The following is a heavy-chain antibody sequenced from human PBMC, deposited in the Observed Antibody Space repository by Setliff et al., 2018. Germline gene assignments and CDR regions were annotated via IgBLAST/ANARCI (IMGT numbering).Heavy chain of an antibody. CDR2: MHQSGST. J-gene: IGHJ6*02. V-gene: IGHV4-34*01. CDR3: ATRTFAVIPHSGLGLDYFYGMDV. D-gene: IGHD2-21*01. CDR1: DGAFSTYY. Sequence: SETLSLTCDVYDGAFSTYYWTWIRQPPGKGLEWIGDMHQSGSTYYNPSLRSRVSMSLDTSKRQVSLNLNSVTAADTGVYYCATRTFAVIPHSGLGLDYFYGMDVWGRGTTVTVSS.